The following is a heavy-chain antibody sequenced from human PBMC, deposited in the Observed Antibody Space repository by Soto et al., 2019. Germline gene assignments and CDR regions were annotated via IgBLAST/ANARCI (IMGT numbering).Heavy chain of an antibody. D-gene: IGHD6-13*01. CDR1: GFTFDDNA. V-gene: IGHV3-9*01. J-gene: IGHJ4*01. CDR2: INWKSDI. Sequence: SLRLSCAVSGFTFDDNAMHWVRQAPEKGLEWVSGINWKSDIGYADSVKGRFTISRDNAENSLYLQMNSLRAEDTAIYYCVSWVSAHFDSWGQGTLVTVSS. CDR3: VSWVSAHFDS.